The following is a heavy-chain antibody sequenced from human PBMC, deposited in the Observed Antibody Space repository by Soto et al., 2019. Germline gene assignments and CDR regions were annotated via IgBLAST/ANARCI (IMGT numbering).Heavy chain of an antibody. CDR1: GFTFRSYA. J-gene: IGHJ5*02. D-gene: IGHD3-3*01. CDR3: AKAVTIFGLGIDP. V-gene: IGHV3-23*01. CDR2: ISDSGGKT. Sequence: EVQLLESGGKLIQPGGSLRLSCAASGFTFRSYAMSWVRQAPGKGLEWVSGISDSGGKTYYADSVKGRLTISRNNSKNTLYLQMSGLRVEDTAIYYCAKAVTIFGLGIDPWGQGTLVTVSS.